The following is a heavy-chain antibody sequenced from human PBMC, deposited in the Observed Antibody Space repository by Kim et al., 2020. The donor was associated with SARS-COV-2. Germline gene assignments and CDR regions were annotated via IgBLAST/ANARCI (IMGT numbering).Heavy chain of an antibody. CDR1: GGSISSYY. CDR2: IYYSGST. D-gene: IGHD3-10*01. V-gene: IGHV4-59*01. CDR3: ARGGFLWCGELFGYFDY. Sequence: SETLSLTCTVSGGSISSYYWSWIRQPPGKGLEWIGDIYYSGSTNYNPSLKSRVTISVDTSKNQFSLKLSSVTAADTAVYYCARGGFLWCGELFGYFDYWGQGTLVTVSS. J-gene: IGHJ4*02.